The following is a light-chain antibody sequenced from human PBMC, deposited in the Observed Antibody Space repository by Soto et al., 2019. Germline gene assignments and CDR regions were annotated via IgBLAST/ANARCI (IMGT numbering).Light chain of an antibody. Sequence: QSVLTQPRSVSGSPGQSVAISCTGTSKDIGCYNYVSWYQQHPGRAPKLVIYHVSKRPSGVPDRFSGSKSGNTASLTISGLQAEDEADYYCSSFAGGPYVFGTGTKVTVL. V-gene: IGLV2-11*01. CDR2: HVS. CDR3: SSFAGGPYV. J-gene: IGLJ1*01. CDR1: SKDIGCYNY.